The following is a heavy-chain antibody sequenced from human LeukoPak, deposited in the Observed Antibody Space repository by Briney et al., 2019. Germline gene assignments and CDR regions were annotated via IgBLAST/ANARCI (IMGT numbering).Heavy chain of an antibody. V-gene: IGHV4-39*01. CDR2: IYYSGST. J-gene: IGHJ4*02. CDR1: GVSISSSSYY. Sequence: SETLSLTCTVSGVSISSSSYYWGWIRQPPGKGLEWIGSIYYSGSTYYNPSLKSRVTISVDTSKNQFSLKLSSVTAADTAVYYCARLRYSSSWIDYWGQGTLVTVSS. D-gene: IGHD6-13*01. CDR3: ARLRYSSSWIDY.